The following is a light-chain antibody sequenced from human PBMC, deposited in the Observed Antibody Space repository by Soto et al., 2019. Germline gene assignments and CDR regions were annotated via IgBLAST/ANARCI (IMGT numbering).Light chain of an antibody. CDR3: QQRSNSLT. V-gene: IGKV3-11*01. J-gene: IGKJ5*01. Sequence: EIVLTQSPATLSLSPGERATLSCRASQSVSSYLAWYQQKPGQAPRLLIYDASNRATGIPARFSGSGSGTDFTLTISSLEPEDFAVYYCQQRSNSLTFGQGTRREIK. CDR1: QSVSSY. CDR2: DAS.